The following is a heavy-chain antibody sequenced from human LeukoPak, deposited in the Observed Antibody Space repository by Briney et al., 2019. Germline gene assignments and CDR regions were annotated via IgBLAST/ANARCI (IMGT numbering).Heavy chain of an antibody. Sequence: TFNSYWMSWVRQPPGKGLEWIGSIYYSGSTYYNPSLKSRATISVDTSKNQFSLKLSSVTAADTAVYYCAGARTYDFWSGYHYYFDYWGQGTLVTVSS. J-gene: IGHJ4*02. CDR1: TFNSYW. V-gene: IGHV4-39*07. CDR2: IYYSGST. CDR3: AGARTYDFWSGYHYYFDY. D-gene: IGHD3-3*01.